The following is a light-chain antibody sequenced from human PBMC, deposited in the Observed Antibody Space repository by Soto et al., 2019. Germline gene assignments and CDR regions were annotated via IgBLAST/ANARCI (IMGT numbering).Light chain of an antibody. J-gene: IGLJ2*01. CDR3: SSYAGGNIVV. CDR1: SSDVGGYNF. CDR2: EVS. Sequence: QSALTQPPSASGSPGQSVTISCTGTSSDVGGYNFVSWYQQHPGKAPKLMIYEVSERPSGVPDRFSVSKSGNSASVTVSGLQAEDEADYYASSYAGGNIVVFGGGTKVTVL. V-gene: IGLV2-8*01.